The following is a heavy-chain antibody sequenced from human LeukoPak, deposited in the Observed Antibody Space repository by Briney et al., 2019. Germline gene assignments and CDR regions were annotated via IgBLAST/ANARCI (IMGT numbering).Heavy chain of an antibody. D-gene: IGHD6-13*01. Sequence: PGGSLRLSCAASGFTFSDYYMSWIRQAPGKGLEWVSYISSSGTTIYYADSVKGRFTISRDNAKNSLYLQMNSLRAEDTAVYYCARDRSDNNTWYAGSHWGQGTLVTVSS. CDR2: ISSSGTTI. CDR3: ARDRSDNNTWYAGSH. V-gene: IGHV3-11*04. CDR1: GFTFSDYY. J-gene: IGHJ4*02.